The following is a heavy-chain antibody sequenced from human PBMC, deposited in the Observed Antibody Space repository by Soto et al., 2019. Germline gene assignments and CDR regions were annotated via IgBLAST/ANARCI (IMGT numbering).Heavy chain of an antibody. CDR3: ARDDGYCTNGVCSWFDP. J-gene: IGHJ5*02. CDR1: GYTFTGYY. CDR2: INPNSGGT. V-gene: IGHV1-2*04. D-gene: IGHD2-8*01. Sequence: QVQLVQSGAEVKKPGASVKVSCKASGYTFTGYYMHWVRQAPGQGLEWMGWINPNSGGTNYAQKFQGWVTMTRDTSISTVYMELSRLRSDDTAVYYCARDDGYCTNGVCSWFDPWGQGTLVTVSS.